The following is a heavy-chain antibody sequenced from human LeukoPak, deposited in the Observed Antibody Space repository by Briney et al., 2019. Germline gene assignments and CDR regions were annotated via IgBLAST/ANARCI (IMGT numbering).Heavy chain of an antibody. J-gene: IGHJ4*02. Sequence: ASVKVSCEASGYTFTGYYMHCVRQAPGQGVEWMGWINPNSDGTNDAQKFQGRVTMTRDTSISTAYMELSRLRSDDTAVYYCARVVRGVYYFDYWGQGTLVTVSS. D-gene: IGHD3-10*01. CDR1: GYTFTGYY. CDR2: INPNSDGT. V-gene: IGHV1-2*02. CDR3: ARVVRGVYYFDY.